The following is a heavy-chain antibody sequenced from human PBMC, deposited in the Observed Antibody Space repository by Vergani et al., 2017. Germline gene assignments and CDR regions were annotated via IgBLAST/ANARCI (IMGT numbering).Heavy chain of an antibody. J-gene: IGHJ4*02. CDR3: AIGEAYCSSTSCYTWELDY. Sequence: QVQLVQSGAEVKKPGSSVKVSCKASGGTFSNYGISWVRQAPGQGLEWMGGIIPIFGTANYAQKFQGRATITADESTSTAYMELSSLRSEDTAMYYCAIGEAYCSSTSCYTWELDYWGQGTLVTVSS. D-gene: IGHD2-2*02. V-gene: IGHV1-69*01. CDR2: IIPIFGTA. CDR1: GGTFSNYG.